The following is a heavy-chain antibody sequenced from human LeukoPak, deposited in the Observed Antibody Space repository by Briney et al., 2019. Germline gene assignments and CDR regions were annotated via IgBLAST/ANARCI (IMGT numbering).Heavy chain of an antibody. J-gene: IGHJ4*02. CDR2: LWDVGSNN. V-gene: IGHV3-33*01. Sequence: RKSLRLSCAASGFTYSRYGMHWVRQVPGKGLEWVAVLWDVGSNNYYADSVKGRFTISRDNSKNTLYLQMNSLRAEDTAMYYCGRDKDTAMVVGIDSWGQGTPVTVSS. CDR3: GRDKDTAMVVGIDS. CDR1: GFTYSRYG. D-gene: IGHD5-18*01.